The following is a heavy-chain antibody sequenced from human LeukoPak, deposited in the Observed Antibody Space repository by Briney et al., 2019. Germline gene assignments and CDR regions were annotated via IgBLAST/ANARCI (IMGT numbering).Heavy chain of an antibody. V-gene: IGHV1-46*01. CDR3: ARVKIPYDILTGYQNYFDY. J-gene: IGHJ4*02. CDR2: INPSGGST. CDR1: GYTFTSYY. Sequence: GASVKVSCKASGYTFTSYYMHWVRQAPGQGLEWMGIINPSGGSTSYAQKFQGRVTMTRDMSTSTVYMELSSLRSEDTAVYYCARVKIPYDILTGYQNYFDYWGQGTLVTVSS. D-gene: IGHD3-9*01.